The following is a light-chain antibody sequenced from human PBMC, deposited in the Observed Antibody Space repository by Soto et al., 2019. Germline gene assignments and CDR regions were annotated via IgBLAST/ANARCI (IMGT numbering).Light chain of an antibody. Sequence: EIVMTQSPATLSVSPGERATLSCRASQSVSSNLAWYQQKPGQAPRLLIYGASTRATGIPARFSGSGSGTEFTRTSSSLQSEDCAVYYCQQYNNFMYTFGQGTKLEIK. CDR2: GAS. J-gene: IGKJ2*01. CDR3: QQYNNFMYT. CDR1: QSVSSN. V-gene: IGKV3-15*01.